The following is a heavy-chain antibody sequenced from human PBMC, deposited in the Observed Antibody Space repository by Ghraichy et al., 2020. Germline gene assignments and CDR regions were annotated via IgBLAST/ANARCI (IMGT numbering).Heavy chain of an antibody. V-gene: IGHV3-7*01. Sequence: GGSLRLSCAGSGFTFSMSWMSWVRQAPGKGLEWVANINQDGSDKYYVDSVKGRFTISRDNAKNSLYLQMNSLRAEDTAVYYCARGHYGMDVWGQGTTVTVSS. CDR2: INQDGSDK. J-gene: IGHJ6*02. CDR3: ARGHYGMDV. CDR1: GFTFSMSW.